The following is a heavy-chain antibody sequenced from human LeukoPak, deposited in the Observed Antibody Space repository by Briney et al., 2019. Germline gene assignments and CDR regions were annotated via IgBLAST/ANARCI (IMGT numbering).Heavy chain of an antibody. CDR3: ARDKNCCSGGSCYSVRFDY. Sequence: ASVKVSCKASGGTFSSYAISWVRQAPGQGLEWMGRIIPILGIANYAQKFQGRVTITADKSTSTAYMELSSLRSEDTAVYYCARDKNCCSGGSCYSVRFDYWGQGTLVTVSS. J-gene: IGHJ4*02. CDR1: GGTFSSYA. CDR2: IIPILGIA. V-gene: IGHV1-69*04. D-gene: IGHD2-15*01.